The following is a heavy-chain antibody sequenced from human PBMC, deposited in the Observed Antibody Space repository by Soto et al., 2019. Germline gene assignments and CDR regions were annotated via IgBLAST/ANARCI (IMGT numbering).Heavy chain of an antibody. D-gene: IGHD4-17*01. CDR3: AHSYGGPHFDL. CDR1: GFSLSTSGVG. CDR2: IYWDDDK. J-gene: IGHJ2*01. V-gene: IGHV2-5*02. Sequence: QITLKESGPTLVKPTQPLTLTCTFSGFSLSTSGVGVGWIRQPPGKALEWLALIYWDDDKRYSPSLKSRLTIPKDTAKNQVVLTMTNMAPVDTATYYCAHSYGGPHFDLWGRGTLVTVSS.